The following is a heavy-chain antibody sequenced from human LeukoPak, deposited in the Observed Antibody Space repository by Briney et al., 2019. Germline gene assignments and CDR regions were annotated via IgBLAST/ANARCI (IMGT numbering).Heavy chain of an antibody. CDR3: THHDYSISVDY. D-gene: IGHD4-11*01. V-gene: IGHV3-73*01. J-gene: IGHJ4*02. CDR2: IRSKANSYAT. CDR1: GFTFSGSA. Sequence: SGGSLRLSCAASGFTFSGSAMHWVRQASGKGLEWVGRIRSKANSYATAYAASVKGRFTISRDDSKNTAYLQMNSLKTEDTAVYYCTHHDYSISVDYWGQGTLVTVSS.